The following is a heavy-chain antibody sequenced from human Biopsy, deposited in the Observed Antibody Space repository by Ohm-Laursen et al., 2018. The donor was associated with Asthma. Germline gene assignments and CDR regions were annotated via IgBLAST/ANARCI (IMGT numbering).Heavy chain of an antibody. D-gene: IGHD1-26*01. Sequence: SLRLSCAASGCSFSNFGMHWVRQAPGKGLEWVAVISFDGSNEDYADSVKGRFTISRDNSKNTLFLEMNSLRPEDTAVYYCAKELFPGWELRRGPDSWGQGTLVTVSS. J-gene: IGHJ4*02. CDR3: AKELFPGWELRRGPDS. CDR1: GCSFSNFG. CDR2: ISFDGSNE. V-gene: IGHV3-30*18.